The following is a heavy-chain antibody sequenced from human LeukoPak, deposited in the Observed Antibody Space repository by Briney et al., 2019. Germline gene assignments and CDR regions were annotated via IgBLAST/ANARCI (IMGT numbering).Heavy chain of an antibody. CDR1: GFSFTDYP. Sequence: PGGSLRLSCATSGFSFTDYPMNWVRQAPGKGLEWVSNIRTSAEGANYAYYADSVKGRFTISRDNSKNTLYLQMNSLRAEDTAVYYCARDWPSEWQQLPDYDAVDIWGQGTMVTVSS. D-gene: IGHD6-13*01. CDR3: ARDWPSEWQQLPDYDAVDI. CDR2: IRTSAEGA. J-gene: IGHJ3*02. V-gene: IGHV3-23*01.